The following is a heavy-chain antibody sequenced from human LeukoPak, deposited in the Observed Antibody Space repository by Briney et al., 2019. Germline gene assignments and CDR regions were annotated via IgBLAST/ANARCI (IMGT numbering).Heavy chain of an antibody. V-gene: IGHV3-21*01. CDR1: GFTFSSCG. CDR2: TGPTGTDR. CDR3: ATETIGRHYDY. Sequence: PGGSLRLSCAASGFTFSSCGFNWVRQAPGTGLEWVSSTGPTGTDRYYADSVRGRFTISRDNAKNSMYLQMDSLRDEDTAVYYCATETIGRHYDYWGQGTLLTVSS. D-gene: IGHD1-14*01. J-gene: IGHJ4*02.